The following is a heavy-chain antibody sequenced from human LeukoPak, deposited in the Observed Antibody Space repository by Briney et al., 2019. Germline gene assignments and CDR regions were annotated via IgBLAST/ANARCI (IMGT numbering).Heavy chain of an antibody. CDR3: ARLYGYSYGYGTIDY. J-gene: IGHJ4*02. CDR1: GGSISSSSYY. D-gene: IGHD5-18*01. Sequence: SETLSLTCTVSGGSISSSSYYWGWIRQPPGKGLEWNGSIYYSGSTYYNPSLKSRVTISVDTSKNQFSLKLSSVTAADTAVYYCARLYGYSYGYGTIDYWGQGTLVTVSS. V-gene: IGHV4-39*01. CDR2: IYYSGST.